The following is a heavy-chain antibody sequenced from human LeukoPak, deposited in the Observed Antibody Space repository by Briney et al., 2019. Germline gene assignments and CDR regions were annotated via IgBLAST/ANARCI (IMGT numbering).Heavy chain of an antibody. CDR3: AGQDPSVDY. Sequence: GGSLRLSCAVSGITLSNYGMSWVRQAPGKGLEWVSSISSSSSYIYYADSVKGRFTISRDNAKNSLYLQMNSLRAEDTAVYYCAGQDPSVDYWGQGTLVTVSS. D-gene: IGHD2-15*01. J-gene: IGHJ4*02. V-gene: IGHV3-21*01. CDR2: ISSSSSYI. CDR1: GITLSNYG.